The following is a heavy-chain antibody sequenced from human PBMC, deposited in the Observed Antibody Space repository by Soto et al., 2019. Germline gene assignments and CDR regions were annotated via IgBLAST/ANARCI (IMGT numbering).Heavy chain of an antibody. J-gene: IGHJ4*02. Sequence: SETLSLTCAVSGGSISSGGYSWSWIRQPPGKGLEWIGYIYHSGSTYYNPSLKSRVTISVDTSKTQFSLTLSSVTAADTAVYCCARGGRWYPPNLKPKISYFDYWGQATLVTVSS. CDR1: GGSISSGGYS. CDR3: ARGGRWYPPNLKPKISYFDY. V-gene: IGHV4-30-2*01. D-gene: IGHD2-15*01. CDR2: IYHSGST.